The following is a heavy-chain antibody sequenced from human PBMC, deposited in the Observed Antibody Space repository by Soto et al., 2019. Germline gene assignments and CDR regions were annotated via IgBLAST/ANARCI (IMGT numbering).Heavy chain of an antibody. CDR1: GFTFSNYG. V-gene: IGHV3-13*01. J-gene: IGHJ6*02. CDR3: ARGYYYAMDV. Sequence: EVQLVESGGGLVQPGGSLRLSCAASGFTFSNYGMLWVRQASGKGLEWVSAIGPAGDTYYPDSVKGRFTISRENARHSLYLQMNSLRAGDTAVYYCARGYYYAMDVWGQGTTVTVSS. CDR2: IGPAGDT.